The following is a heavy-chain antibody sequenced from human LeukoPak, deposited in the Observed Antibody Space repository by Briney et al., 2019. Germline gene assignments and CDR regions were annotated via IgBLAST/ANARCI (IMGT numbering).Heavy chain of an antibody. V-gene: IGHV3-30*18. D-gene: IGHD6-19*01. CDR3: AKDVGSGWESYFDY. CDR1: GFTFSSYG. J-gene: IGHJ4*02. Sequence: GGSLRLSCVASGFTFSSYGMHWVRQAPGKGLEWVAVISYDGSNKYYADSVKGRFTISRDNSKNTLYLQMNSLRAEDTAVYYCAKDVGSGWESYFDYWGQGTLVTVSS. CDR2: ISYDGSNK.